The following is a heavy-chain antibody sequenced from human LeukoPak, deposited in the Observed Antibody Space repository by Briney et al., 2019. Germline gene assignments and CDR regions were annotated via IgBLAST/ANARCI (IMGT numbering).Heavy chain of an antibody. D-gene: IGHD2-2*01. CDR1: GYTFTSYY. J-gene: IGHJ4*02. CDR3: ASFVVVPAASVY. Sequence: ASVKVSCKASGYTFTSYYMHWVRQAPGQGLEWMGIINPSGGSTSYAQKFQGRVTMTRDTSTSTVYMELSSLRSEDTAMYYCASFVVVPAASVYWGQGTLVTVSS. V-gene: IGHV1-46*03. CDR2: INPSGGST.